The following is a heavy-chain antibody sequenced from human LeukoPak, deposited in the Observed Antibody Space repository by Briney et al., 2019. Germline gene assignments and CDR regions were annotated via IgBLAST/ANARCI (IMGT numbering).Heavy chain of an antibody. D-gene: IGHD3-10*01. V-gene: IGHV3-7*03. CDR1: GFTFSSYW. CDR3: ARDHVTMVRGVIITPYYGMDV. CDR2: IKQVGSEK. J-gene: IGHJ6*04. Sequence: GGSLRLSCAVSGFTFSSYWMSWVRQAPGKGLEWVANIKQVGSEKYYVDSVKGRFTISRDNAKNSLYLQMNSLRAKDTAVYYCARDHVTMVRGVIITPYYGMDVWGKGTTVTVSS.